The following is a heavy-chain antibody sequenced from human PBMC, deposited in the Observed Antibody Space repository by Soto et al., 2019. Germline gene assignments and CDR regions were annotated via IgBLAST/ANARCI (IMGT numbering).Heavy chain of an antibody. CDR1: GFTFSGSA. V-gene: IGHV3-73*01. D-gene: IGHD4-17*01. Sequence: GGSLRLSCAASGFTFSGSAMHWVRQASGKGLEWVGRIRSKANSYATAYAASVKGRFTISRDDSKNTAYLQMNSLKTEDTAVYYCTTDTVTSGYYYYYMDVWGKGTTVTVSS. CDR3: TTDTVTSGYYYYYMDV. CDR2: IRSKANSYAT. J-gene: IGHJ6*03.